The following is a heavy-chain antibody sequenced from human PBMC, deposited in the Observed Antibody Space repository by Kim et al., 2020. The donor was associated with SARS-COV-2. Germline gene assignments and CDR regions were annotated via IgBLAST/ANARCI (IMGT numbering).Heavy chain of an antibody. V-gene: IGHV3-30*04. CDR1: GFTFSSYA. CDR3: ARGWYCSSTSCYDYGMDV. D-gene: IGHD2-2*01. J-gene: IGHJ6*02. Sequence: GGSLRLSCAASGFTFSSYAMHWVRQAPGKGLEWVAVISYDGSNKYYADSVKGRFTISRDNSKNTLYLQMNSLRAEDTAVYYCARGWYCSSTSCYDYGMDVWGQGTTVTVSS. CDR2: ISYDGSNK.